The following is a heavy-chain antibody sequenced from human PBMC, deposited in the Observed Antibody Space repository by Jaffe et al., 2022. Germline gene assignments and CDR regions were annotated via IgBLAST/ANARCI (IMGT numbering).Heavy chain of an antibody. CDR2: IYYSGST. V-gene: IGHV4-59*01. CDR1: GGSISSYY. CDR3: ARDYYGSGSYAH. D-gene: IGHD3-10*01. J-gene: IGHJ4*02. Sequence: QVQLQESGPGLVKPSETLSLTCTVSGGSISSYYWSWIRQPPGKGLEWIGYIYYSGSTNYNPSLKSRVTISVDTSKNQFSLKLSSVTAADTAVYYCARDYYGSGSYAHWGQGTLVTVSS.